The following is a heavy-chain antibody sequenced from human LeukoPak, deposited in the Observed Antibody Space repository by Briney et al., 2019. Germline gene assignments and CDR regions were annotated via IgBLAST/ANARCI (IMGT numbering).Heavy chain of an antibody. V-gene: IGHV4-4*07. CDR2: IYSSGST. J-gene: IGHJ4*02. CDR3: ARAYCSGGSCYSGFDY. CDR1: GGSISSYY. D-gene: IGHD2-15*01. Sequence: PSETLSLTCTVSGGSISSYYWSWIRQPAGKGLDWIGRIYSSGSTNYNPSLKSRVTMSVDTSKNQFSPKLSSVTAADTAVYYCARAYCSGGSCYSGFDYWGQGTLVTVSS.